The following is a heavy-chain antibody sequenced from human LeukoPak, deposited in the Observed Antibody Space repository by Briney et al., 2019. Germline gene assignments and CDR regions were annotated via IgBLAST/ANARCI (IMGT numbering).Heavy chain of an antibody. J-gene: IGHJ6*03. D-gene: IGHD3-16*01. CDR3: ASQGRYGYYYYYYMDV. CDR1: GGSISSSNW. Sequence: SGTLSLTCAVSGGSISSSNWWSWVRQPPGKGLEWIGEIYHSGSTNYNPSLKSRVTISVDKSKNQFSLKLSSVTAADTAVYYCASQGRYGYYYYYYMDVWGKGTTVTVSS. CDR2: IYHSGST. V-gene: IGHV4-4*02.